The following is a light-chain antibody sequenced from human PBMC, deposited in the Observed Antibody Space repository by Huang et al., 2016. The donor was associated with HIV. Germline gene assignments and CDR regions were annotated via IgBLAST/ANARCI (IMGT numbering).Light chain of an antibody. CDR2: DVS. J-gene: IGKJ4*01. V-gene: IGKV3-11*01. Sequence: EIVLTQSPVTLSLSPGDRATLSCRASQSIGTYLALYQQKSGQAPRLLIYDVSNRAAGVPARFSASGSETDVTLTIASLDPDDLAIYHCQQRSKWPLTFGGGTKVEMK. CDR3: QQRSKWPLT. CDR1: QSIGTY.